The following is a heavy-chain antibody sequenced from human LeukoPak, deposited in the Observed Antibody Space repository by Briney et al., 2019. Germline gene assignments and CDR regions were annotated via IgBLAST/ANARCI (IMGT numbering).Heavy chain of an antibody. V-gene: IGHV3-49*03. J-gene: IGHJ4*02. CDR1: GFTFGGYA. D-gene: IGHD6-13*01. CDR2: IRSKAYGGTT. Sequence: GRSLRLSCTASGFTFGGYAMSWFRQAPGKGLEWVGFIRSKAYGGTTEYAASVKGRFTISRDDSKSIAYLQMNSLKTEDTAVYYCTRDRLSSSSWSSTFDYWGQGTLVTASS. CDR3: TRDRLSSSSWSSTFDY.